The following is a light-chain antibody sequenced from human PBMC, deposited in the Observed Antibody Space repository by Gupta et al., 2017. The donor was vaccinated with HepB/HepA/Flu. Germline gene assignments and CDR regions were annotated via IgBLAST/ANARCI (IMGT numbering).Light chain of an antibody. V-gene: IGLV1-40*01. Sequence: QSVLTQPPSMSGAPGQTVTISCTGSGSNIGAGYDVHWYQQLPGTAPKLVIYSRNNRPTGVPDRFSGSKSGTSASLAITGLQAEDEADYYCQSYDSSLRGWVFGGGTKLTVL. CDR2: SRN. CDR3: QSYDSSLRGWV. J-gene: IGLJ3*02. CDR1: GSNIGAGYD.